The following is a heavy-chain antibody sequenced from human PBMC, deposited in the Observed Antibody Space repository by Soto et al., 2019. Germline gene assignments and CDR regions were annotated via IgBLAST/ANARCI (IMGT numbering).Heavy chain of an antibody. D-gene: IGHD3-3*01. CDR1: GLTFRNYA. J-gene: IGHJ4*02. CDR3: AKALSQFFPFDY. V-gene: IGHV3-23*01. Sequence: EVQLLESGGGLVQPGGSLRLPCAAPGLTFRNYAMSGVRKAQGKGLEWVSAISGGGTSTYYSDSVKGRFSISRDNSKNTLYLQMNTLRAEDTAVYYCAKALSQFFPFDYWGQGTLVTVSS. CDR2: ISGGGTST.